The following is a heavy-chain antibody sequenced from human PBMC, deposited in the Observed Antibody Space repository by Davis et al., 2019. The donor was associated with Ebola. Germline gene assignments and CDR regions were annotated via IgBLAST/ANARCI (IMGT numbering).Heavy chain of an antibody. V-gene: IGHV4-4*07. Sequence: PSETLSLTCTVSGGSISSYFGNWLRQPAGRGLEWIGRIYSSGSTDYNPSLKSRVTMSVDTSKNQFSLKLNSVTAADTAVYYCARASSASVNTAFDIWGQGAMVTVSS. CDR3: ARASSASVNTAFDI. CDR1: GGSISSYF. CDR2: IYSSGST. D-gene: IGHD4-17*01. J-gene: IGHJ3*02.